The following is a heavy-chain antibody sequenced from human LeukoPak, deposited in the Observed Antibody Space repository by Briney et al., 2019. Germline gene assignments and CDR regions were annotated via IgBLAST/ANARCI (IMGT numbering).Heavy chain of an antibody. CDR1: GGTFSSYA. CDR3: ARESCSGGSCYSEHAFDI. CDR2: IIPTLGIA. Sequence: SVKVSCKASGGTFSSYAISWVRQAPGQGLEWMGRIIPTLGIANYAQKFQGRVTITADKSTSTAYMELSSLRSEDTAVYYCARESCSGGSCYSEHAFDIWGQGTMVTVSS. D-gene: IGHD2-15*01. J-gene: IGHJ3*02. V-gene: IGHV1-69*04.